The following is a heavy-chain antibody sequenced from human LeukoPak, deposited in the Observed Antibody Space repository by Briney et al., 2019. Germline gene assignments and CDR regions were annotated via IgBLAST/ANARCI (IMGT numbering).Heavy chain of an antibody. D-gene: IGHD6-13*01. Sequence: GGSLRLSCAASGFTFSSYEMNWVRQAPGKGLEWVSYISSSGSTIYYADSVKGRFTISRDNSKNTLYLQMNSLRAEDTAVYYCCGSWYFDYWGQGTLVTVSS. CDR2: ISSSGSTI. CDR3: CGSWYFDY. J-gene: IGHJ4*02. V-gene: IGHV3-48*03. CDR1: GFTFSSYE.